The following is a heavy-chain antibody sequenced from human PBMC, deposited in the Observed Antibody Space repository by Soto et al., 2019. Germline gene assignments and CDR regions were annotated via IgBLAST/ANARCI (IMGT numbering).Heavy chain of an antibody. CDR2: IYDNGIT. J-gene: IGHJ4*02. V-gene: IGHV4-59*12. CDR3: ARTYDSDGYANEFDT. D-gene: IGHD3-22*01. CDR1: GRSITSYY. Sequence: QVVLQESGPGLVKPSETLSLTCSVSGRSITSYYWSWVRQPPVKGLEWIGYIYDNGITSQNPSLKSRVTMAADTSHNQVSLKLTSVTGADTAVYYCARTYDSDGYANEFDTWGQGILVTV.